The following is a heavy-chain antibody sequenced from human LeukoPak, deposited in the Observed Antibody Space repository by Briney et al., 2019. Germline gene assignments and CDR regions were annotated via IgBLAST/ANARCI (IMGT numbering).Heavy chain of an antibody. J-gene: IGHJ4*02. CDR2: ISAYNGNT. CDR1: GYTFTSYG. Sequence: ASVKVSCKASGYTFTSYGISWVRQAPGQGLEWMGWISAYNGNTNYAQKLQGRVTMTTDTSTSTAYMELRSLRSDDTAVYYCARHKRARSGSWSLDYWGQGTLVTVSS. D-gene: IGHD6-13*01. CDR3: ARHKRARSGSWSLDY. V-gene: IGHV1-18*01.